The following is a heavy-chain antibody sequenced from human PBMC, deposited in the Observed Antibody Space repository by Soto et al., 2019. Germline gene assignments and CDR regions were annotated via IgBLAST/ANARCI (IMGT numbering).Heavy chain of an antibody. CDR3: GRGRSGQIVVFY. J-gene: IGHJ4*02. D-gene: IGHD1-26*01. CDR1: GYTFTGHY. Sequence: GASVKGSCQASGYTFTGHYIHWVRQAPEQGPEWMGEIGPESGATRYAQKFQGRVTMTRDMSITTVYMELNNLSPDDTAVYYCGRGRSGQIVVFYWGQGTPVTVAS. CDR2: IGPESGAT. V-gene: IGHV1-2*02.